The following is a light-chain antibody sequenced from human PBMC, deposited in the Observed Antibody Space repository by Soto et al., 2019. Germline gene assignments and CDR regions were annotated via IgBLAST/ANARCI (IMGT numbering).Light chain of an antibody. CDR2: DVS. Sequence: QSALTQPRSVSGSPGQSVTISCTGTSSDVGGYNYVSWYQQLPGKAPQLIIYDVSKRPSGVPDRFSGSKSGNTASLTTSGLQAEDEDDYYCCSYAGSYTLVFGGGTKLTVL. V-gene: IGLV2-11*01. CDR1: SSDVGGYNY. J-gene: IGLJ2*01. CDR3: CSYAGSYTLV.